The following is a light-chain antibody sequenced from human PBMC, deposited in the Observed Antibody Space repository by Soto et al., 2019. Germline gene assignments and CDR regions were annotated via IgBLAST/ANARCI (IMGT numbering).Light chain of an antibody. CDR2: GAS. CDR3: QQYGSSPPT. CDR1: QSVSSSY. V-gene: IGKV3-20*01. Sequence: EIVLTQSPGTLSLSPGERATFSCRASQSVSSSYLAWYQQKPGQAPRLLINGASSSATGIPDRFSGSGSGTDFTLTISRLEPEACGVYYCQQYGSSPPTFGPGTKVDIK. J-gene: IGKJ3*01.